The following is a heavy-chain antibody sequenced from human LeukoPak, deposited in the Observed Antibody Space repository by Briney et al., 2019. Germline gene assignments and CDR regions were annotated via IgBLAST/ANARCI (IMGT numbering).Heavy chain of an antibody. V-gene: IGHV1-69*06. CDR2: IIPIFGTA. CDR1: GFTFTSYY. CDR3: ARAIYSGSYDAGSDY. Sequence: ASVKVSCKASGFTFTSYYMHWVRQAPGQGLEWMGGIIPIFGTANYAQKFQGRVTITADKSTSTAYMELSSLRSEDTAVYYCARAIYSGSYDAGSDYWGQGTLVTVSS. J-gene: IGHJ4*02. D-gene: IGHD1-26*01.